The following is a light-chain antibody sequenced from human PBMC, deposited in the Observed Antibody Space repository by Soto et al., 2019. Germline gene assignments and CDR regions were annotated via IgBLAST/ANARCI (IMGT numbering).Light chain of an antibody. CDR2: HNN. CDR3: AAWDDSLSGVV. CDR1: SSNIGSNY. J-gene: IGLJ3*02. Sequence: QSVLTQPPSASGTPGQRVTISCSGSSSNIGSNYVYWYQQLPGTAPKLLIQHNNQRPSGVPDRFSGSKSGTSASLAISGLRTEDEADYYCAAWDDSLSGVVFGGGTQLTVL. V-gene: IGLV1-47*02.